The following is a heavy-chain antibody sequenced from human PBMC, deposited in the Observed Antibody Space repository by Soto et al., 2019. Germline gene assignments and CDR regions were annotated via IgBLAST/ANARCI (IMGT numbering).Heavy chain of an antibody. D-gene: IGHD1-20*01. V-gene: IGHV3-23*01. CDR2: ISSSGDST. CDR1: GFTFSSYA. CDR3: AKNRFGIQGGYFDL. Sequence: EVQLLESGGGLVQPGGSLRLSCAASGFTFSSYAMSWVRQAPGKGLEWVSAISSSGDSTYYADSVKGRFTISRDNSKNARYLQMNSRTAEDTAVYYCAKNRFGIQGGYFDLWGRGTLVTVSS. J-gene: IGHJ2*01.